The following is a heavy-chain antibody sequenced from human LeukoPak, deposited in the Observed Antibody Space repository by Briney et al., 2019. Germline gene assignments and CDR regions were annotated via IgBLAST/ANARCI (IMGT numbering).Heavy chain of an antibody. CDR3: ARDGGDYDGYYFDY. D-gene: IGHD4-17*01. CDR2: INPNSGGT. Sequence: VSVKVSCKASGYTFTGYYMHWVRQAPGQGLEWMGWINPNSGGTNYAQKFQGRVTMTRDTSVSTAYMELSRLRSDDTAVYYCARDGGDYDGYYFDYWGQGTLVTVSS. V-gene: IGHV1-2*02. J-gene: IGHJ4*02. CDR1: GYTFTGYY.